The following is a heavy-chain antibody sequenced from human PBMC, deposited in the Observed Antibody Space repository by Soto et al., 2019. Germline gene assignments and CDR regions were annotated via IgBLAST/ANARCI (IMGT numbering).Heavy chain of an antibody. CDR1: GFTVSSNY. Sequence: EVQLVESGGGLVQPGGSLRLTCAASGFTVSSNYMSWVRQAPGKGLEWVSVIYSGGSTYYADSVKGRFTISRDNSKNTVYLQMNSLRAEDTAVYYCARDWNGYNYYYGMDVWGQGTTVTVSS. CDR3: ARDWNGYNYYYGMDV. D-gene: IGHD5-12*01. CDR2: IYSGGST. J-gene: IGHJ6*02. V-gene: IGHV3-66*01.